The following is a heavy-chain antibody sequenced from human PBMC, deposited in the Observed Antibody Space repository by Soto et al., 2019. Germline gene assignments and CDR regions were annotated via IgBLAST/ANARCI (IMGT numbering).Heavy chain of an antibody. Sequence: EVQVVESGGDLVQPGGSLRLSCVASGFSFSSYTMNWVRQAPGKGLEGVSNIGRSSRPIYYAESVKGRFTISRDNAKNSVYLQMDSLRAEDTAVYYCARDREYCSGANCYETCSDYWGHGILVTVAS. V-gene: IGHV3-48*01. CDR1: GFSFSSYT. CDR2: IGRSSRPI. J-gene: IGHJ4*01. D-gene: IGHD2-15*01. CDR3: ARDREYCSGANCYETCSDY.